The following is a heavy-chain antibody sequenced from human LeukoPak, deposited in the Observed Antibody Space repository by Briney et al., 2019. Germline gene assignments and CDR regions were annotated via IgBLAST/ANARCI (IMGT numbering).Heavy chain of an antibody. CDR1: GGSISSYY. V-gene: IGHV4-38-2*02. D-gene: IGHD1-7*01. CDR2: IYHSGST. Sequence: PSETLSLTCAVSGGSISSYYWSWIRQPPGKGLEWIGSIYHSGSTYYNPSLKSRVTTSVDTSKNQFSLKLSSVTAADTAVYYCAREIAGTIDYWGQGTLVTVSS. J-gene: IGHJ4*02. CDR3: AREIAGTIDY.